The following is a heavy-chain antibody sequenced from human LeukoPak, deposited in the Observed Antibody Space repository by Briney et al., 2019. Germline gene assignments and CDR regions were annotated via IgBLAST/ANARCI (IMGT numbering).Heavy chain of an antibody. Sequence: PGGSLRLSCAASGFTFDDYAMHWVRQAPGKGLEWVSGISWNSGSIGYADSVKGRFTISRDNAKNSLYLQMNSLRAEDTALYYCAKTIHYYGSGSPVDYWGQGTLVTVSS. J-gene: IGHJ4*02. V-gene: IGHV3-9*01. CDR3: AKTIHYYGSGSPVDY. CDR2: ISWNSGSI. D-gene: IGHD3-10*01. CDR1: GFTFDDYA.